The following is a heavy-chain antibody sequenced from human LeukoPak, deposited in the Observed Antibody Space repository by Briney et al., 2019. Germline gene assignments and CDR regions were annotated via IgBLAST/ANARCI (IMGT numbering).Heavy chain of an antibody. D-gene: IGHD1-26*01. CDR3: TRDVGGTYYFEY. CDR2: IYSGGST. V-gene: IGHV3-53*01. Sequence: GGSLRLSCAASGFTVSSNRMSWVRQAPGKGLEWVSVIYSGGSTYYADSVKGRFTISRDNSKNTLYLQMNGLRAEDTAVYYCTRDVGGTYYFEYWGQGTLVTVSS. J-gene: IGHJ4*02. CDR1: GFTVSSNR.